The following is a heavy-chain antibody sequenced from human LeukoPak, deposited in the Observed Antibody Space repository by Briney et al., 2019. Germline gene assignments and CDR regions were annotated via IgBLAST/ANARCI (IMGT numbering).Heavy chain of an antibody. CDR1: GYTFTSYY. Sequence: ASVKVSCNASGYTFTSYYMHWVRQAPGQGLEWMGIINPSGGRTSYAQKFQGRVTMTRDTSTTTVYMELSSLRSEDTAVYYCVRPTQYGGELDYWGQGTLVTVSS. J-gene: IGHJ4*02. V-gene: IGHV1-46*01. CDR3: VRPTQYGGELDY. CDR2: INPSGGRT. D-gene: IGHD4-23*01.